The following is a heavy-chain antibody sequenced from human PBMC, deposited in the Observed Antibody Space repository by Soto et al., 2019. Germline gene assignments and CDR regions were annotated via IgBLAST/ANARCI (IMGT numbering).Heavy chain of an antibody. V-gene: IGHV3-64*01. CDR1: GFTFSSYA. J-gene: IGHJ4*02. CDR3: AREGTETTYDY. D-gene: IGHD4-17*01. Sequence: EVQLVESGGGLVQPGGSLRLSCAASGFTFSSYAMHWVRQAPGKGLEYVSAISSNGGSTYYANSVKGRFTISRDNSKNTLYLQMGSLRAEDMAVYYCAREGTETTYDYWGQGTLVTVSS. CDR2: ISSNGGST.